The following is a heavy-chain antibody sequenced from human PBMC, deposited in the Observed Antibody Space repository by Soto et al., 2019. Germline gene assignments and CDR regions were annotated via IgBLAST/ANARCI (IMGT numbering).Heavy chain of an antibody. CDR2: IYPGDSDT. V-gene: IGHV5-51*01. Sequence: PGESLKISCEGSGYNFNTYWIGWVRQMPGKGLEWMALIYPGDSDTRYSPSFEGQVTPSVDRSISTAYLQWSGLKASGTAIYYCATSTVSYVDIVSSTTRGYFDHWGQGTLVTVSS. J-gene: IGHJ4*02. CDR1: GYNFNTYW. D-gene: IGHD5-12*01. CDR3: ATSTVSYVDIVSSTTRGYFDH.